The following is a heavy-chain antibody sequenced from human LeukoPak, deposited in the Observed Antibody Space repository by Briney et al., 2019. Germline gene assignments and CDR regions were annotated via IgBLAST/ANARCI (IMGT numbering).Heavy chain of an antibody. J-gene: IGHJ5*02. V-gene: IGHV1-8*01. CDR2: MNPNSGNT. D-gene: IGHD7-27*01. CDR1: GYTFTSYD. Sequence: GASVKVSCKASGYTFTSYDINWVRQATGQGLEWMGWMNPNSGNTGYAQKFQGRVTMTRNTSISTAYMELSSLRSEDTAVYYCARSYPRTGDEGPTNWFDPWGQGTLVTVSS. CDR3: ARSYPRTGDEGPTNWFDP.